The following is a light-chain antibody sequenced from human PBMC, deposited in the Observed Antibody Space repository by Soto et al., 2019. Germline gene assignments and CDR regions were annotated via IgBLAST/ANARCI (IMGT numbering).Light chain of an antibody. Sequence: IQRTQSPSSLSASVGDRVTITCRGSQGISSWLAWYQQKPGKAPKLLIYDASSLESGVPSRFSGSGSGTEFTLTISSLQPDDFATYYCQQYNSYSQTFGQGTKVDIK. J-gene: IGKJ1*01. CDR3: QQYNSYSQT. CDR1: QGISSW. V-gene: IGKV1-5*01. CDR2: DAS.